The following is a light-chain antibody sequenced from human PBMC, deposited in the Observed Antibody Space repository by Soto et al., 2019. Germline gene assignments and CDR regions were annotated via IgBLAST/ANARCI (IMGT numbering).Light chain of an antibody. CDR2: SNN. CDR1: SSNIGSKD. V-gene: IGLV1-44*01. Sequence: QSVLTQPPSASGTPGQRVTISCSGGSSNIGSKDVNWYQQLPETAPKVLMYSNNQRPSGVPDRFSGSKSGTSASLAISGLQSEDAADYYCAAWDDSLNGYVFGTGTKLTVL. CDR3: AAWDDSLNGYV. J-gene: IGLJ1*01.